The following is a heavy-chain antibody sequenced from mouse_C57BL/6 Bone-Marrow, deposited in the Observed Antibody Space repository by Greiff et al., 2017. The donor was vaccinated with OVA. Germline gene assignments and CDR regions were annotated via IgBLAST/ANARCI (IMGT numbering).Heavy chain of an antibody. V-gene: IGHV1-54*01. CDR2: INPGSGGT. D-gene: IGHD1-1*01. CDR1: GYAFTNYL. J-gene: IGHJ3*01. Sequence: VQLQQSGAELVRPGTSVKVSCKASGYAFTNYLIEWVKQRPGQGLEWIGVINPGSGGTNYNEKFKGKATLTADKSSSTAYMQLSSLTSEDSAVYFGARSFYYYGSRGSWFAYWGQGTLVTVSA. CDR3: ARSFYYYGSRGSWFAY.